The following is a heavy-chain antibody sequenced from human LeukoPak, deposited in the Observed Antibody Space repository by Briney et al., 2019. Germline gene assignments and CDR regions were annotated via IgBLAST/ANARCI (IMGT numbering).Heavy chain of an antibody. CDR2: INTAADS. CDR3: AKDLLGGDSGSYYEVGELGMDG. V-gene: IGHV3-13*04. CDR1: GFAFSNYD. D-gene: IGHD1-26*01. J-gene: IGHJ6*02. Sequence: GGSLRLSCAASGFAFSNYDMLWVRQATGKGLEWVSAINTAADSYYPDSVKGRFTISRDKSKNTLYLQMNSLRAEDTAVYYCAKDLLGGDSGSYYEVGELGMDGWGQGTTVTVSS.